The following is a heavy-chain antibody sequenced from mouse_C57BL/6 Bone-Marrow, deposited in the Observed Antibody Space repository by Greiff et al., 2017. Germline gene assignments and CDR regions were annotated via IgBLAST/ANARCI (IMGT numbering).Heavy chain of an antibody. J-gene: IGHJ2*01. Sequence: EVQLVESGGGLVKPGGSLKLSCAASGFTFSDYGMHWVRQAPEKGLEWVAYISSGSSTIYYADTVKGRFTISRDNAKNTLFLQMTSLRSEDTAMYYCASPDITTVVVPFDYWGQGTTLTVSS. V-gene: IGHV5-17*01. CDR2: ISSGSSTI. CDR1: GFTFSDYG. CDR3: ASPDITTVVVPFDY. D-gene: IGHD1-1*01.